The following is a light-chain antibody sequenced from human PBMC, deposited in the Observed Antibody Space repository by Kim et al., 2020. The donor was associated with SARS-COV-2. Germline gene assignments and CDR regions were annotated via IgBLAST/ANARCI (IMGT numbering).Light chain of an antibody. CDR3: QQYGRSPYT. J-gene: IGKJ2*01. Sequence: PGERATLSCRASQSVSSNDFAWYQQKPGRAPSLLIYGASSRATGIPDRFSGSGSGTDFTLTISRLEPEDFAVYYCQQYGRSPYTFGQGTKLE. CDR1: QSVSSND. V-gene: IGKV3-20*01. CDR2: GAS.